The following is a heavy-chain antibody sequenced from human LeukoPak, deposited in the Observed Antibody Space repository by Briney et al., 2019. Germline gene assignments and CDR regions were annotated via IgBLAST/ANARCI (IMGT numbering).Heavy chain of an antibody. CDR2: IIPIFGTA. Sequence: SVKVSCKASGGTFSSYAISWVRQAPGQGLEWMGGIIPIFGTANYAQKFQGRVTITADESTSTAYMELSSLRSEDTAVYYCARVYYYDSSGYQPESLTKNDAFDIWGQGTMVTVSS. D-gene: IGHD3-22*01. CDR1: GGTFSSYA. CDR3: ARVYYYDSSGYQPESLTKNDAFDI. J-gene: IGHJ3*02. V-gene: IGHV1-69*01.